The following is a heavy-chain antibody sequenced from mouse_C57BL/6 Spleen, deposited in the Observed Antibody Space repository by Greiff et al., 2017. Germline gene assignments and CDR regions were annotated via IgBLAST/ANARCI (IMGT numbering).Heavy chain of an antibody. J-gene: IGHJ3*01. CDR1: GFNIKDYY. CDR3: ARSDGYSNAARFAY. Sequence: VQLQQSGAELVKPGASVKLSCTASGFNIKDYYMHWVKQRTEQGLEWIGRIDPEDGETKYAPKFQGKATITADTSSNTAHLQLSSLTSEDTAVYYCARSDGYSNAARFAYWGQGTLVTVSA. D-gene: IGHD2-5*01. CDR2: IDPEDGET. V-gene: IGHV14-2*01.